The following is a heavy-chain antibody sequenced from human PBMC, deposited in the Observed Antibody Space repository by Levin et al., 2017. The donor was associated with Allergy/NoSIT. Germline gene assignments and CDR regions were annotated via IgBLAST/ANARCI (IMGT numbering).Heavy chain of an antibody. V-gene: IGHV3-30-3*01. CDR2: ISYDGSNK. Sequence: AGGSLRLSCAASGFTFSSYAMHWVRQAPGKGLEWVAVISYDGSNKYYADSVKGRFTISRDNSKNTLYLQMNSLRAEDTAVYYCAREGDYGSGSYYTAREKPNGGYFDYWGQGTLVTVSS. D-gene: IGHD3-10*01. J-gene: IGHJ4*02. CDR3: AREGDYGSGSYYTAREKPNGGYFDY. CDR1: GFTFSSYA.